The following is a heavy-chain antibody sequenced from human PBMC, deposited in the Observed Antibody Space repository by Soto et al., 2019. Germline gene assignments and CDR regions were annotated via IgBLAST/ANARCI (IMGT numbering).Heavy chain of an antibody. CDR3: ARDSRYYGSGSYYWYFDL. D-gene: IGHD3-10*01. CDR1: GGTFSSYA. CDR2: IIPIFGTA. Sequence: SVEVSCKASGGTFSSYAISWVRQDTGQGLEWMGGIIPIFGTANYAQKFQGRVTITADESTSTAYMELSSLRSEDTAVYYCARDSRYYGSGSYYWYFDLWGRGTLVTVS. V-gene: IGHV1-69*13. J-gene: IGHJ2*01.